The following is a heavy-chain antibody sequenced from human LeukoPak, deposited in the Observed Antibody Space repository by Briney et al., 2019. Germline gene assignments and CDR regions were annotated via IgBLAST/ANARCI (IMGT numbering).Heavy chain of an antibody. CDR3: ARTYYHESSGYYYDSYFDY. Sequence: SETLSLTCTVSGGSISSYYWSWIRQPAGKGLEWVGRIYTSGSTYYNPSLKSRVTISVDMSKNHFSLELNSVTAADTAVYYCARTYYHESSGYYYDSYFDYWGQGTLVTVSS. CDR2: IYTSGST. D-gene: IGHD3-22*01. V-gene: IGHV4-4*07. CDR1: GGSISSYY. J-gene: IGHJ4*02.